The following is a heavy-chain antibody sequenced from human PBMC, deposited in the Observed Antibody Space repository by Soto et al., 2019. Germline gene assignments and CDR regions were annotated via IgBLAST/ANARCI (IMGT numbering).Heavy chain of an antibody. CDR3: ATSTWYAFDI. V-gene: IGHV3-21*01. D-gene: IGHD6-13*01. J-gene: IGHJ3*02. CDR1: GFTFSNSI. Sequence: EVQLVESGGGLVKPGGSLRLSCAASGFTFSNSIINWVRQGPGQGLEWVSSISGSSDFLYYADSVKGRFTISRDTATNSLYLQMNSLRDEDTAVYYCATSTWYAFDIWGQGTMVTVSS. CDR2: ISGSSDFL.